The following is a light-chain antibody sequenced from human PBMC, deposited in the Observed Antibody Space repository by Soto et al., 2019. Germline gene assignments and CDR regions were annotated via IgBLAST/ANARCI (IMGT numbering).Light chain of an antibody. CDR2: GAS. CDR3: QQYNNWPRT. J-gene: IGKJ1*01. V-gene: IGKV3-15*01. Sequence: MTQSPSTLSASVGDRAILSCRASQSVSNNLAWYQQKPGQAPRVLIYGASTRATGIPARFSGSGSGTAVTLTISSLQSEDFALYYCQQYNNWPRTFGQGTKVDIK. CDR1: QSVSNN.